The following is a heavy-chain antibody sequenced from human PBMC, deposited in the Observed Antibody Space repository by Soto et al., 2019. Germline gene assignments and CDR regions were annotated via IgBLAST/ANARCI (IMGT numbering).Heavy chain of an antibody. D-gene: IGHD3-16*01. V-gene: IGHV4-61*01. CDR3: ASSPNYVF. CDR2: IYNSGIT. J-gene: IGHJ4*02. CDR1: GGSVSSGSHY. Sequence: NPSETLSLTCTVSGGSVSSGSHYWSWIRQSPGKGLEWIGYIYNSGITKYNATLKSRVTISVDTSKNQFSLRLISVTAADTAVYFCASSPNYVFWGQGVLVTVSS.